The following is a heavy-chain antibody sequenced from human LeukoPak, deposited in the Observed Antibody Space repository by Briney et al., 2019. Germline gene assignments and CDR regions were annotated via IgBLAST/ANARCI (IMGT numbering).Heavy chain of an antibody. J-gene: IGHJ5*02. CDR1: GFTFSDYY. V-gene: IGHV3-11*04. CDR2: ISISGSII. Sequence: GGSLRLSCAASGFTFSDYYMSWIRQAPGKGLEWVSYISISGSIIYYADSVKGRFTISRDNAKNSLYLQMNSLRAEDTAGYYCARERAEATENWFDPWGQGTLVTVPS. CDR3: ARERAEATENWFDP. D-gene: IGHD6-25*01.